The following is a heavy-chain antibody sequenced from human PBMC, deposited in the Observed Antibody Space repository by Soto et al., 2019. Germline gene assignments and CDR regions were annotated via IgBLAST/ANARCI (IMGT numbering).Heavy chain of an antibody. J-gene: IGHJ4*02. CDR3: VRDGGYSYGPFDY. V-gene: IGHV3-21*01. Sequence: GRSLRLSCAASGFTFSSYSMNWVRQAPGKGLEWVSSISSSSSYIYYADSVKGRFTISRDNAKNSLYLQMNSLRAEDTAVYYCVRDGGYSYGPFDYWGQGTLVTGSS. CDR2: ISSSSSYI. CDR1: GFTFSSYS. D-gene: IGHD5-18*01.